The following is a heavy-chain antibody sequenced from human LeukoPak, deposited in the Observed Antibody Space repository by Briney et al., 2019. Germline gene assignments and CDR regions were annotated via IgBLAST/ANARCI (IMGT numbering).Heavy chain of an antibody. D-gene: IGHD3-3*01. J-gene: IGHJ4*02. V-gene: IGHV4-34*01. CDR3: ARARFLEWLPFGYYFDY. Sequence: SETLSLTCAVYGGSFSGYYWSWIRQPPGKGLEWIGEINHSGSTDYNPSLKSRVTISVDTSKNQFSLKLSSVTAADTAVYYCARARFLEWLPFGYYFDYWGQGTLVTVSS. CDR1: GGSFSGYY. CDR2: INHSGST.